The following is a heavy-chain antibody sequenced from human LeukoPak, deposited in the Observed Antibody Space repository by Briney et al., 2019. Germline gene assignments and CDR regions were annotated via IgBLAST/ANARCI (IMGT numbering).Heavy chain of an antibody. Sequence: ASLKVSCKASGYTFTSYGISWVRQAPGQGLEWIGWNSTYNGNTNYAQKFQGRVTMTTDTSTSTAYMELRSLRSDDTAVYYCARDPDCSGGRCYSWGNGMDVWGQGTTVTVSS. V-gene: IGHV1-18*01. CDR1: GYTFTSYG. D-gene: IGHD2-15*01. CDR2: NSTYNGNT. CDR3: ARDPDCSGGRCYSWGNGMDV. J-gene: IGHJ6*02.